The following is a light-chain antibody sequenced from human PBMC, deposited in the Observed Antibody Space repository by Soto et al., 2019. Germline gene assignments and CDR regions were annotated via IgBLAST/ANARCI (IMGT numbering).Light chain of an antibody. CDR1: SSDVGNYNL. J-gene: IGLJ2*01. Sequence: QSALTQPASVSGSPGQSITISCTGTSSDVGNYNLVSWYQQHPGKAPKLMIYEVNKRPSGVSNRFSGSKSGNTASLTISGLQAVDEADYYCCSYAGSSSVVFGGGTKLTVL. V-gene: IGLV2-23*02. CDR3: CSYAGSSSVV. CDR2: EVN.